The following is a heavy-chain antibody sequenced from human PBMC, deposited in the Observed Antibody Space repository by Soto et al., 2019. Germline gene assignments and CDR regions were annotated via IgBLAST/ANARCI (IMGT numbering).Heavy chain of an antibody. CDR1: GFSLSTSGMC. Sequence: GSGPTLVNPTQTLTLTCTFSGFSLSTSGMCVSWIRQPPGKALEWLARIDWDDDKYYSTSLKTRLTISKDTSKNQVVLTMTNMDPVDTATYYCARATYYYDSSGYGSIYFDYWGQGTLVTVSS. CDR3: ARATYYYDSSGYGSIYFDY. V-gene: IGHV2-70*11. CDR2: IDWDDDK. D-gene: IGHD3-22*01. J-gene: IGHJ4*02.